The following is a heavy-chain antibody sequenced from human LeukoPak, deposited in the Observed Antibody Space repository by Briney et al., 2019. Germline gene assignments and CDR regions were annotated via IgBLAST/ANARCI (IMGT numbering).Heavy chain of an antibody. V-gene: IGHV5-51*01. CDR1: GYSFTSYW. D-gene: IGHD3-22*01. J-gene: IGHJ3*02. CDR3: ASRDYYYDSSGYLNAFDI. CDR2: IYPGDSDT. Sequence: GESLKISFKGSGYSFTSYWIGWVRQMPGKGLEWMGIIYPGDSDTRYSPSFQGQVTISADKSISTAYLQWSSLKASDTAMYYCASRDYYYDSSGYLNAFDIWGQGTMVTVSS.